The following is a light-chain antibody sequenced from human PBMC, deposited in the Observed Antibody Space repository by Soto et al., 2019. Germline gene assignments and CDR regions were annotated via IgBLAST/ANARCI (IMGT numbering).Light chain of an antibody. V-gene: IGLV1-47*02. Sequence: QSVLTQPPSVSGAPGQRVTISCTWNSSNIGAGYDVHWYQKRLDTAPKLRIYNNNQRPSGVPDRFAASKSGTSASLAINGLRSEDEADYYCAAWDDSLGGLWVFGGGTKLTVL. J-gene: IGLJ3*02. CDR1: SSNIGAGYD. CDR3: AAWDDSLGGLWV. CDR2: NNN.